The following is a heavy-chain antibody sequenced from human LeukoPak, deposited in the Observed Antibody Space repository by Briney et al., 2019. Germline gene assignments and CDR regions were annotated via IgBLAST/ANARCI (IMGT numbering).Heavy chain of an antibody. CDR2: INPSGGTT. CDR1: GYTFTSYY. V-gene: IGHV1-46*01. J-gene: IGHJ5*02. Sequence: ASVKVSCKASGYTFTSYYMHWVRQAPGQGLEWMGIINPSGGTTSYAQKFQGRVTITADESTSTAYMELSSLRSEDTAVYYCARDPTSAGRGFLVTANWFDPWGQGTLVTVSS. CDR3: ARDPTSAGRGFLVTANWFDP. D-gene: IGHD2-21*02.